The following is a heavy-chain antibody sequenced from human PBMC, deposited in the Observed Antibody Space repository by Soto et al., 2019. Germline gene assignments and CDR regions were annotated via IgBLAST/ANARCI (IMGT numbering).Heavy chain of an antibody. Sequence: SETLSLTCTVSGGSASSGSYYWSWIRQPPGKGLECIGYIYYSGSTNYNPSLKSRVTISVDTSKNQFSLKLSSVTAADTAVYYCARGLISGSYYSGGWYYFDDWGQGTLVTVSS. CDR2: IYYSGST. J-gene: IGHJ4*02. D-gene: IGHD1-26*01. CDR1: GGSASSGSYY. V-gene: IGHV4-61*01. CDR3: ARGLISGSYYSGGWYYFDD.